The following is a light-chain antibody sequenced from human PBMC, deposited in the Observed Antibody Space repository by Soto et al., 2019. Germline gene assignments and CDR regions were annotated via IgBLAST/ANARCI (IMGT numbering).Light chain of an antibody. V-gene: IGKV1-9*01. CDR2: SAS. CDR3: QQLNSFPFT. CDR1: QGISSY. J-gene: IGKJ4*01. Sequence: IQLTQSPSSLSASVGERVTITCRASQGISSYLAWYQQKPGKAPKLLIYSASTLQSGVPSRFSGSGSGTGFTLTISNLQPEDFATYYCQQLNSFPFTFGGGTKVDIK.